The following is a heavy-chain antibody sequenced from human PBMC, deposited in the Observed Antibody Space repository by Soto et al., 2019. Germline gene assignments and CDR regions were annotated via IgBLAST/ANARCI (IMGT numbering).Heavy chain of an antibody. CDR3: ARDRGYGGVRPIGYYFDY. J-gene: IGHJ4*02. D-gene: IGHD4-17*01. V-gene: IGHV3-33*01. CDR1: GFTFSSYG. Sequence: GGSLRLSCAASGFTFSSYGMHWVRQAPGKGLEWVAVIWYDGSNKYYADSVKGRFTISRDNSKNTLYLQMNSLRAEDTAVYYCARDRGYGGVRPIGYYFDYWGQGTLVTVSS. CDR2: IWYDGSNK.